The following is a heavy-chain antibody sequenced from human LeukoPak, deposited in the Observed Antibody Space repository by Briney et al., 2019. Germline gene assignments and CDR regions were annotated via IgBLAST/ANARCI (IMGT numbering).Heavy chain of an antibody. D-gene: IGHD3-10*01. Sequence: SETLSLTCTVSGGSISSYYWSWIRQPPGKGLEWIGYIYYSGSTNYNPSLKSRVTISVDTSKNQFSLKLSSVTAADTAVYYCARGGIWFGELFSYNWFDPWGQGTLVTVSS. J-gene: IGHJ5*02. CDR2: IYYSGST. CDR1: GGSISSYY. CDR3: ARGGIWFGELFSYNWFDP. V-gene: IGHV4-59*01.